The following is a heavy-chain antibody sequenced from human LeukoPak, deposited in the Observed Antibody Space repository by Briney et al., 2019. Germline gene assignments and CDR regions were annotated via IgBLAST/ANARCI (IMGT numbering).Heavy chain of an antibody. J-gene: IGHJ3*02. CDR3: ASFSTTGQKAFDI. Sequence: SETLSLTCTVSGGSISSYYWSWIRQPPGNGLEWSGYIYYRGSTNYNPSLKSRVTISVDTSKNQFSLKLSSVTAADTAVYYCASFSTTGQKAFDIWRQGTMVTVSS. CDR2: IYYRGST. CDR1: GGSISSYY. D-gene: IGHD1-14*01. V-gene: IGHV4-59*01.